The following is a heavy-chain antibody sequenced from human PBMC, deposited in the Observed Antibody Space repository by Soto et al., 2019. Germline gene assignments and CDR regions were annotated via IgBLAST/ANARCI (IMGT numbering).Heavy chain of an antibody. Sequence: SETLSLTCTVSGGSISSGGYYWSWIRQHPGKGLEWIGYIYYSGSTYYNPSLKSRVTISVDTSKNQFSLKLSSVTAADTAVYYCAREVIAARVHRSFDPWGQGTLVTVPQ. D-gene: IGHD6-6*01. CDR3: AREVIAARVHRSFDP. V-gene: IGHV4-31*03. CDR1: GGSISSGGYY. J-gene: IGHJ5*02. CDR2: IYYSGST.